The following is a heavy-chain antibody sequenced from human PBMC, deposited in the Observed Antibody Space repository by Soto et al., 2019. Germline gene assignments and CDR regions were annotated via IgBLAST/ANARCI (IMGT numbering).Heavy chain of an antibody. V-gene: IGHV3-33*01. J-gene: IGHJ6*02. CDR1: GFTFSSYG. Sequence: QVQLVESGGGVVQPGRSLRLSCAASGFTFSSYGMHWVRQAPGKGLEWVAVIWYDGSNKYYADSVKGRFTISRDNSKNTLYLQMNSMRAEDTAVYYCARGRNYGMDVWRQGTKVTVSS. CDR2: IWYDGSNK. CDR3: ARGRNYGMDV.